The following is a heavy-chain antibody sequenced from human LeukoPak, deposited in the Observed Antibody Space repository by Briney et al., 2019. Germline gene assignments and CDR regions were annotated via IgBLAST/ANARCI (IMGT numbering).Heavy chain of an antibody. CDR2: INTNTGNP. Sequence: ASVKVSCKASGYTFTGYYIHWVRQAPGQGLEWMGWINTNTGNPTYAQGFTGRFVFSLDTSVSTAYLQISSLKAEDTAVYYCARDVGARDRGVWFDPWGQGTLVTVSS. CDR3: ARDVGARDRGVWFDP. CDR1: GYTFTGYY. D-gene: IGHD1-26*01. J-gene: IGHJ5*02. V-gene: IGHV7-4-1*02.